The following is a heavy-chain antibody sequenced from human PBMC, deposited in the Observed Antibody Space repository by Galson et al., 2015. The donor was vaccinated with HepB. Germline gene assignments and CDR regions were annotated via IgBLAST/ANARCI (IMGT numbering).Heavy chain of an antibody. CDR1: GGSISSSSYY. V-gene: IGHV4-39*01. D-gene: IGHD3-3*01. Sequence: ETLSLTCTVSGGSISSSSYYWGWIRQPPGKGLEWIGSIYYSGSTYYNPSLKSRVTISVDTSKNQFSLKLSSVTAADTAMYYCARRYVPDRFSHAFDIWSQGTMVTVSS. CDR2: IYYSGST. CDR3: ARRYVPDRFSHAFDI. J-gene: IGHJ3*02.